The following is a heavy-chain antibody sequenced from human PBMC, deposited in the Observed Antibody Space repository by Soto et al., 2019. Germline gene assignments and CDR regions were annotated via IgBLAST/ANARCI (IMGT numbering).Heavy chain of an antibody. J-gene: IGHJ6*02. CDR2: IYSDGGT. CDR3: AREDYYGSGPRDV. CDR1: GFTVSSNY. D-gene: IGHD3-10*01. V-gene: IGHV3-53*01. Sequence: EVQLVESGGGLIQPGGSLRLSCAASGFTVSSNYMSWVRQAPGKGLEWVSVIYSDGGTYYADSVKGRFTISRDNSKNTLYLQMNSLRAEDTAVYYCAREDYYGSGPRDVWGQGTTVTVSS.